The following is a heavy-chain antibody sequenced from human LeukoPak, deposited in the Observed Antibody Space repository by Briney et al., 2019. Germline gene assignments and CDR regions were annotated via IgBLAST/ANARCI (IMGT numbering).Heavy chain of an antibody. CDR1: GGSISSYY. D-gene: IGHD3-9*01. J-gene: IGHJ4*02. CDR3: ARSPYYDILTGLDY. Sequence: SETLSLTCTVSGGSISSYYWSWIRQPAGKGLEWIGRIYTSGSTSYNPSLKSRVTISVDTSKNQFSLKLSSVTAADTAVYYCARSPYYDILTGLDYWGQGTLVTVSS. CDR2: IYTSGST. V-gene: IGHV4-4*07.